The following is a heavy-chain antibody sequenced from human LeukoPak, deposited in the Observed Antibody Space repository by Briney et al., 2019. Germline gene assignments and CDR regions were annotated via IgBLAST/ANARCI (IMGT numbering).Heavy chain of an antibody. CDR3: AKLNPDYYDGGVMDSWFDP. CDR1: GFTFSSYW. CDR2: IKQDGSEK. V-gene: IGHV3-7*01. J-gene: IGHJ5*02. Sequence: GGSLRLSCAASGFTFSSYWTSWVRQAPGKGLEWVANIKQDGSEKYYVDSVKGRFTISRDNAKNSLYLQMNSLRAEDTAVYYCAKLNPDYYDGGVMDSWFDPWGQGTLVTVSS. D-gene: IGHD3-22*01.